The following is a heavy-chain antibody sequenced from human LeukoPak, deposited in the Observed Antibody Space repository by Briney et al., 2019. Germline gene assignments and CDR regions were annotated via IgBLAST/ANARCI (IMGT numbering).Heavy chain of an antibody. Sequence: ASVKVSCKASGGTFSSYAISWVRQAPGQGLEWMGRIIPILGIANYAQKSQGRVTITADKSTSTAYMELSSLRSEDTAVYYCARGIAAADIRLDGDAFDIWGQGTMVTVSS. CDR2: IIPILGIA. D-gene: IGHD6-13*01. J-gene: IGHJ3*02. CDR1: GGTFSSYA. CDR3: ARGIAAADIRLDGDAFDI. V-gene: IGHV1-69*04.